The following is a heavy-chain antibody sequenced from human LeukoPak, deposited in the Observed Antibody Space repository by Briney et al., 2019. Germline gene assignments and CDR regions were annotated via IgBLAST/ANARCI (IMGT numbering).Heavy chain of an antibody. CDR1: GFTFSSYA. J-gene: IGHJ4*02. V-gene: IGHV3-30-3*02. CDR2: ISYDGSNK. CDR3: AKTGYSSSWSPDY. D-gene: IGHD6-13*01. Sequence: GGSLRLSCAASGFTFSSYAMHWVRQAPGKGLEWVAVISYDGSNKYYADSVKGRFTISRDNSKNTLYLQMNSLRAEDTAVYYCAKTGYSSSWSPDYWGQGTLVTVSS.